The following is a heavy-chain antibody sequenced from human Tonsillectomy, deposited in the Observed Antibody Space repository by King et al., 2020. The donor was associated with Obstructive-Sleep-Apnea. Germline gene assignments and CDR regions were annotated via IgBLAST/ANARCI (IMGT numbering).Heavy chain of an antibody. J-gene: IGHJ3*02. CDR2: ISYSGRT. V-gene: IGHV4-59*08. D-gene: IGHD3-22*01. Sequence: QLQESGPGLVKPSETLSLTCTVSGGSISCVYWSWIWQPPGKGLEWIVYISYSGRTSYTPSLKMRVTSSSDTTKNQFSLNLSSLTAADTAVYYCARHLYSSGYSGAFDIWGQGTMVTVSS. CDR1: GGSISCVY. CDR3: ARHLYSSGYSGAFDI.